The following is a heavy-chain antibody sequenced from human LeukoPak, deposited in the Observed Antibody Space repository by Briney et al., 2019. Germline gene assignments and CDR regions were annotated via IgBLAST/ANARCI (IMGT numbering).Heavy chain of an antibody. D-gene: IGHD4-17*01. CDR3: ASALTTVTPHFHY. J-gene: IGHJ4*02. CDR1: GFTFSDYW. CDR2: IDTDGSGA. Sequence: GGSLRLSCAASGFTFSDYWMHWVRQAPGKGLVWVSRIDTDGSGATYADSVKGRFTISRDNAKNTVYLQMNSLRVEDTGVYYCASALTTVTPHFHYWGQGTLVTVSS. V-gene: IGHV3-74*01.